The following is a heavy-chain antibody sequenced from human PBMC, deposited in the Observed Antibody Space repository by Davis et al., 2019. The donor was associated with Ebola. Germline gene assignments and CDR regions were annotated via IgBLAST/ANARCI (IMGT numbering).Heavy chain of an antibody. V-gene: IGHV1-2*02. J-gene: IGHJ6*03. D-gene: IGHD6-13*01. Sequence: ASVKVSCKASGYTFTGYYMHWVRQAPGQGLEWMGWINPNSGGTNYAQKLQGRVTMTTDTSTSTAYMELRSLRSDDTAVYYCARDASGSSSWYVLGLLDYYMDVWGKGTTVTVSS. CDR3: ARDASGSSSWYVLGLLDYYMDV. CDR1: GYTFTGYY. CDR2: INPNSGGT.